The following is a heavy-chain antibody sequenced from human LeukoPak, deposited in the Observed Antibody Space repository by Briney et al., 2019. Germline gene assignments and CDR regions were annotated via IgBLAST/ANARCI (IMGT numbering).Heavy chain of an antibody. J-gene: IGHJ4*02. CDR3: AKETPHYYDSSGYSLDY. D-gene: IGHD3-22*01. Sequence: GGSLRLSCAASGFTFDDYAMHWVRQAPGKGLEWVSGISWNSGSIGYADSVKGRFTISRDNAKNSLYLQVNSLRAEDTALYYCAKETPHYYDSSGYSLDYWGQGTLVTVSS. V-gene: IGHV3-9*01. CDR1: GFTFDDYA. CDR2: ISWNSGSI.